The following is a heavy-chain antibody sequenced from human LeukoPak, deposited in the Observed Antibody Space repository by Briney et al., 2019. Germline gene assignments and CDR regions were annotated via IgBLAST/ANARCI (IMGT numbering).Heavy chain of an antibody. CDR2: FDPEDGET. J-gene: IGHJ4*02. CDR1: GYTLTELS. V-gene: IGHV1-24*01. CDR3: ATGVATTAGSFDY. D-gene: IGHD5-12*01. Sequence: ASVKVSCMVSGYTLTELSMHWVRQAPGKGLEWMGGFDPEDGETIYAQKFQGRVTMTEDTSTDTAYMELSSLRSEDTAVYYCATGVATTAGSFDYWGQGTLVTVSS.